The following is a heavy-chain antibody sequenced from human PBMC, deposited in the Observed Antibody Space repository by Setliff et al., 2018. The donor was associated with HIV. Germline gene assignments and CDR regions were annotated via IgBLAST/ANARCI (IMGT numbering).Heavy chain of an antibody. D-gene: IGHD3-22*01. CDR1: VGSINTYY. Sequence: SETLSLTCTVSVGSINTYYWSWIRQPAGKGLEWTGRFYTSGSTNYNPSLKSRVTMSVDTSKNQFSLKLSSVTAADTAVYYCARDRLTYYFDYWGQGILVTVSS. CDR2: FYTSGST. V-gene: IGHV4-4*07. CDR3: ARDRLTYYFDY. J-gene: IGHJ4*02.